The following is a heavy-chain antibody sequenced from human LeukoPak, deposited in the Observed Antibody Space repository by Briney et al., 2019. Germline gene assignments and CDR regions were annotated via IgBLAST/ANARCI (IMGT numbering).Heavy chain of an antibody. V-gene: IGHV3-30*18. Sequence: QPGGSLRLSCAASGFTFSSYGMHWVRQAPGKGLEWVAVISYDGSNKYYADSVKGRFTISRDNSKNTLYLQINSLRAEDTAVYYCAKDMDYDILTGYSYYFDYWGQGTLVTVSS. CDR3: AKDMDYDILTGYSYYFDY. D-gene: IGHD3-9*01. CDR2: ISYDGSNK. J-gene: IGHJ4*02. CDR1: GFTFSSYG.